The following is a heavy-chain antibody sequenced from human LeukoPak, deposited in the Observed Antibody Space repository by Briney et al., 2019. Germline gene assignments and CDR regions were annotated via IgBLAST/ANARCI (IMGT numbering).Heavy chain of an antibody. CDR2: IIPIFRTA. CDR1: GGAFSSYA. Sequence: ASVKVSCKASGGAFSSYAISWGRQPPGQGLEWMGGIIPIFRTANYAQKFQGRVTITADESTSTAYMELSSLRSEDTAVYYCARALIVVVPAAPLEYYYYGMDVWGKGTTVTVSS. D-gene: IGHD2-2*01. V-gene: IGHV1-69*01. CDR3: ARALIVVVPAAPLEYYYYGMDV. J-gene: IGHJ6*04.